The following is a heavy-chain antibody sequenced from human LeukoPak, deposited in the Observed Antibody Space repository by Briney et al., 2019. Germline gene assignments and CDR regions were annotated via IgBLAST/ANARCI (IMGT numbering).Heavy chain of an antibody. CDR1: GFTFRTYA. CDR3: AQQLGYCSGGSCYFTS. J-gene: IGHJ5*02. Sequence: GGSLRLFCAASGFTFRTYAMSWVRQTPGKGLEWVSAINNDGDNTYYADCVKGRFSVSRENSKNTLHLQMNSLRAEDTAKYYCAQQLGYCSGGSCYFTSWGQGTLVTVSS. CDR2: INNDGDNT. V-gene: IGHV3-23*01. D-gene: IGHD2-15*01.